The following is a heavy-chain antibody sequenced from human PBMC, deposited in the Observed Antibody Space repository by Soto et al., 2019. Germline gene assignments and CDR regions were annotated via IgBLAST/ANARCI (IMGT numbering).Heavy chain of an antibody. Sequence: QVQLVESGGGVVQPGRSLRLSCAASGFAFSSYAMHWVRQAPGKGLEWVAVISYDGSNKYYADSVKGRFTISRDNSKNTLYLQMNSLRAEDTAVYYCARVLGYCSGGSCYRVFMYFQHWGQGTLVTVSS. V-gene: IGHV3-30-3*01. D-gene: IGHD2-15*01. CDR2: ISYDGSNK. CDR3: ARVLGYCSGGSCYRVFMYFQH. J-gene: IGHJ1*01. CDR1: GFAFSSYA.